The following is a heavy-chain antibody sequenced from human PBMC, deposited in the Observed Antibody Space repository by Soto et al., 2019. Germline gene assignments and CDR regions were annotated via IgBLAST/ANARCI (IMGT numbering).Heavy chain of an antibody. CDR2: IYHSGST. J-gene: IGHJ6*02. CDR3: ARQGFDFYYYYYGMDV. CDR1: GGSISSGGYS. D-gene: IGHD3-9*01. V-gene: IGHV4-30-2*01. Sequence: SETLSLTCAVSGGSISSGGYSWSWIRQPPGKGLEWIGYIYHSGSTYYNPSLKSRVTISVDRSKNQFSLKLSSVTAADTAVYYCARQGFDFYYYYYGMDVWGQGTTVTVSS.